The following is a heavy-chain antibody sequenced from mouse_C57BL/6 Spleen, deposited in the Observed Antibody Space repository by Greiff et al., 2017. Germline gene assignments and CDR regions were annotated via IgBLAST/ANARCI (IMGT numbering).Heavy chain of an antibody. CDR3: ARGDYGSSYARDY. CDR2: IHPNSGST. CDR1: GYTFTSYW. J-gene: IGHJ4*01. Sequence: QVQLQQPGAELVKPGASVKLSCKASGYTFTSYWMHWVKQRPGQGLEWIGMIHPNSGSTNYNEKFKSKATLTVDKSSSTAYMQLSSLTSEDSAVYYCARGDYGSSYARDYWGQGTSVTVSS. D-gene: IGHD1-1*01. V-gene: IGHV1-64*01.